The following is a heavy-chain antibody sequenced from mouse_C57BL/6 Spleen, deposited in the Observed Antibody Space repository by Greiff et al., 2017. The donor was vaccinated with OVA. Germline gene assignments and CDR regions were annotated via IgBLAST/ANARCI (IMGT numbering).Heavy chain of an antibody. CDR1: GFNIKDDY. CDR2: IDPENGDT. V-gene: IGHV14-4*01. D-gene: IGHD2-12*01. Sequence: EVKLMESGAELVRPGASVKLSCTASGFNIKDDYMHWVKQRPEQGLEWIGWIDPENGDTEYASKFQGKATITADTSSNTAYLQLSSLTSEDTAVYYCTTYYIGVAYWGQGTLVTVSA. J-gene: IGHJ3*01. CDR3: TTYYIGVAY.